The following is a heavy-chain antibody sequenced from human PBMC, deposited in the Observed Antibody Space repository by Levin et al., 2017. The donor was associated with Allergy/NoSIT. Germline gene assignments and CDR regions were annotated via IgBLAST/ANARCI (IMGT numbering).Heavy chain of an antibody. CDR1: GFTFSDYY. CDR2: ISSSSSYT. CDR3: ARGVRGREGYAFDI. V-gene: IGHV3-11*05. D-gene: IGHD3-10*01. Sequence: PGGSLRLSCAASGFTFSDYYMSWIRQAPGKGLEWVSYISSSSSYTNYADSVKGRFTISRDNAKNSLYLQMNSLRAEDTAVYYCARGVRGREGYAFDIWGQGTMVTVSS. J-gene: IGHJ3*02.